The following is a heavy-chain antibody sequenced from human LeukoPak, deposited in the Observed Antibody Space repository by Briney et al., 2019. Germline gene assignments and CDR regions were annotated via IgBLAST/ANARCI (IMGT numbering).Heavy chain of an antibody. Sequence: SETLSLTCTVSGGPISSYHWSWIRQPAGKGLEWIGRIYTSGSTNYNPSLKSRVTMSVDTSKNQFSLKLSPVTAADTAVYYCARSLGYCTNGVCPRYFDYWGQGTLVNVSS. CDR3: ARSLGYCTNGVCPRYFDY. D-gene: IGHD2-8*01. V-gene: IGHV4-4*07. CDR2: IYTSGST. J-gene: IGHJ4*02. CDR1: GGPISSYH.